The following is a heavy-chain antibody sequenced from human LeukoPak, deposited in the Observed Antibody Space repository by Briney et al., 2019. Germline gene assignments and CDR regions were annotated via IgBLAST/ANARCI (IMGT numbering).Heavy chain of an antibody. CDR1: GGSISSGDYY. Sequence: SQTLSLTCTVSGGSISSGDYYWSWIRQPPGKGLEWIGYIYYSGSTYYNPSLKSRVTISVDTSKNQFSLKLSSVTAADTAVYYCASAAGWGLPRWLPGAFDIWGQGTMVTVSS. CDR3: ASAAGWGLPRWLPGAFDI. CDR2: IYYSGST. D-gene: IGHD6-19*01. J-gene: IGHJ3*02. V-gene: IGHV4-30-4*01.